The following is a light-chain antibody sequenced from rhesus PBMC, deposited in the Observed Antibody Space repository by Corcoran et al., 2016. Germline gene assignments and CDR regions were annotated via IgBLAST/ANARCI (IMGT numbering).Light chain of an antibody. CDR3: LQYSISPLT. CDR2: KAS. V-gene: IGKV1-21*01. J-gene: IGKJ4*01. CDR1: QGISSW. Sequence: DIQMTQSPSSLSASVGDRVTITCRASQGISSWLAWYQQQPGKAPNLLIYKASSLQSGVPSRFSGVGSGTDFTLTIRSLQPEDFATYYCLQYSISPLTFGGGTKVEIK.